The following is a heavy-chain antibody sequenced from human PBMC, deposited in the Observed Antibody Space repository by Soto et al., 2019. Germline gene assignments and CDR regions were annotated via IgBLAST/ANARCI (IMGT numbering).Heavy chain of an antibody. CDR1: GFTFSSYG. D-gene: IGHD3-3*01. V-gene: IGHV3-33*01. CDR2: IWYDGSNK. Sequence: GGSLRLSCAASGFTFSSYGMHWVRQAPGKGLEWVAVIWYDGSNKYYADSVKGRFTISRDNSKNTLYLQMNSLRAEDTAVYYCASVLHDFWSGYYSFGYGMDVWGQGTTVTVSS. CDR3: ASVLHDFWSGYYSFGYGMDV. J-gene: IGHJ6*02.